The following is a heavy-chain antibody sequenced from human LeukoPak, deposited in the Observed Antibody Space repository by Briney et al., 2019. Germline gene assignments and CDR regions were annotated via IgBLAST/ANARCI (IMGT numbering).Heavy chain of an antibody. V-gene: IGHV1-18*01. Sequence: ASVKVSCKATSRISWVRQAPGQGLEWMGWIGTYGGDTYYAQKFQGRITVTTDTSTSTVYMELRNLRSDDTAVYYCARVGYSYGVYYYYYMDVWGKGTTVTVSS. CDR2: IGTYGGDT. D-gene: IGHD5-18*01. CDR3: ARVGYSYGVYYYYYMDV. CDR1: TSR. J-gene: IGHJ6*03.